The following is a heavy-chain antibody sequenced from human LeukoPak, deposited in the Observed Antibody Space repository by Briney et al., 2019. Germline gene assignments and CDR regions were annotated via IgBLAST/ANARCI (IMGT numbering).Heavy chain of an antibody. V-gene: IGHV3-23*01. D-gene: IGHD1-26*01. CDR1: GFTFGSYA. J-gene: IGHJ4*02. CDR2: ITGSGDTT. CDR3: AKDPAGGSQGYFDN. Sequence: PGASLRLSCAASGFTFGSYAMSWVRQAPGKGLEWVSAITGSGDTTYYAYSVKGRFTISRDNSENTLSLQMNSLRAEDTAVYYCAKDPAGGSQGYFDNWGQGTLVTVSS.